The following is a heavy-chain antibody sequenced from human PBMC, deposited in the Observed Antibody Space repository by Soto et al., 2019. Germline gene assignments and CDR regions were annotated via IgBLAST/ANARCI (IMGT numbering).Heavy chain of an antibody. D-gene: IGHD2-15*01. CDR3: TTRYCSGGSCSV. CDR1: GFTFSNAW. J-gene: IGHJ4*02. CDR2: IKSKTDGGTT. V-gene: IGHV3-15*01. Sequence: GGSLRLSCAASGFTFSNAWMSWVRQAPGKGLEWVGRIKSKTDGGTTDYAAPVKGRFTISRDDSKNTLYLQMNSLKTEDTAVYYCTTRYCSGGSCSVWGQGTLVTVSS.